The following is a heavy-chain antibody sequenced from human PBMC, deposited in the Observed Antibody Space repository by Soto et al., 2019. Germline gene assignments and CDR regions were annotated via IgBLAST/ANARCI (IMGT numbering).Heavy chain of an antibody. V-gene: IGHV1-69*02. CDR2: IIPILGIA. Sequence: QVQLVQSGAEVKKPGSSVKVSCKASGGTFSSYTISWVRQAPGQGLEWMGRIIPILGIANYAQKLQGRVTITADKSTSTAYMELSSLRSEDTAVYYCAGGGDSSSGAFDIWGQGTMVTVSS. CDR3: AGGGDSSSGAFDI. J-gene: IGHJ3*02. D-gene: IGHD6-6*01. CDR1: GGTFSSYT.